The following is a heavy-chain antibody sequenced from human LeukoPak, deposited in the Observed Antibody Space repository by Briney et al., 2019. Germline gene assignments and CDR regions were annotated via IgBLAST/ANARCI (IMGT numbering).Heavy chain of an antibody. CDR2: VNPNSGGT. CDR1: GYTFTGYY. J-gene: IGHJ4*02. V-gene: IGHV1-2*06. CDR3: ARARGGYSSGWYYFDY. Sequence: GASVKVSCKASGYTFTGYYMHWVRQAPGQGLEWMGRVNPNSGGTNYAQKFQGRVTMTRDTSISTAYMELSRLRSDDTAVYYCARARGGYSSGWYYFDYWGQGTLVTVSS. D-gene: IGHD6-13*01.